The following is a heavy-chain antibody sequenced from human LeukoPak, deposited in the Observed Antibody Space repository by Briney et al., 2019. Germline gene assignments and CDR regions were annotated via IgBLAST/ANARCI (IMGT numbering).Heavy chain of an antibody. V-gene: IGHV5-51*01. CDR3: ARRSLYSGYDWYFDL. J-gene: IGHJ2*01. CDR2: IYPGDSDT. CDR1: GYSFTSYW. Sequence: GESLKISCKGSGYSFTSYWIGWVRQMPGKGLEWMGIIYPGDSDTRYSPSFQGQVTISADKSISTAYLQWSSLKASDTAMHYCARRSLYSGYDWYFDLWGRGTLVTVSS. D-gene: IGHD5-12*01.